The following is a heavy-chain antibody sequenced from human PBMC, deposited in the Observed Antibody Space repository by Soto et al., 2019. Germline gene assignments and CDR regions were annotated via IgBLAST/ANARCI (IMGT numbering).Heavy chain of an antibody. D-gene: IGHD2-2*01. Sequence: TLSISCAVSGVSISSGDYYWSWIRQPPGKGLEWIGYIYYSGSTYYNPSLKSRVTISVDTSKNQFSLKLSSVTAAETAVYYCAREHYQFDYWGQGTLVTVSS. CDR3: AREHYQFDY. J-gene: IGHJ4*02. V-gene: IGHV4-30-4*01. CDR1: GVSISSGDYY. CDR2: IYYSGST.